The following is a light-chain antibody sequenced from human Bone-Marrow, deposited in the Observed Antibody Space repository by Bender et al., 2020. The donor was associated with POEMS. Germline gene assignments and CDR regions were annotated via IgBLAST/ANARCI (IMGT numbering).Light chain of an antibody. CDR2: DVT. Sequence: QSALTQPRSVSGSPGQSVTISCTGTSSDVGGYNSVSWYQRHPGKAPKVMIYDVTKRPSGVPARFSGSKSGTSASLAISDIQSEDEGDYYCSSYAGSNNVIFGGGTKLTVL. CDR1: SSDVGGYNS. J-gene: IGLJ2*01. V-gene: IGLV2-11*01. CDR3: SSYAGSNNVI.